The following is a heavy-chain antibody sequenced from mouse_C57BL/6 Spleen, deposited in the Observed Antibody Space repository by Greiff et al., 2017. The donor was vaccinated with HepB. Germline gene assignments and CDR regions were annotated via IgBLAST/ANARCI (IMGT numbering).Heavy chain of an antibody. Sequence: EVQGVESGEGLVKPGGSLKLSCAASGFTFSSYAMSWVRQTPEKRLEWVAYISSGGDYIYYADTVKGRFTISRDNARNTLYLQMSSLKSEDTAMYYCTRATVVANWYFDVWGTGTTVTVSS. CDR1: GFTFSSYA. D-gene: IGHD1-1*01. CDR2: ISSGGDYI. J-gene: IGHJ1*03. CDR3: TRATVVANWYFDV. V-gene: IGHV5-9-1*02.